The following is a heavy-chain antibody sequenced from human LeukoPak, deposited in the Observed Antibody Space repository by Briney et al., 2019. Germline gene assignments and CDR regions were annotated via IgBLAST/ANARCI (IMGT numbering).Heavy chain of an antibody. CDR3: ARTMYYYDSSGTNQATYFDY. CDR1: GYSFTTYW. CDR2: IYPIDSDT. V-gene: IGHV5-51*01. Sequence: GESLKISCKGSGYSFTTYWIGWVRQLPGKGLEWMGIIYPIDSDTKYSPSFQGQVTISADKSISTAYLQWTSLKASDTAMYYCARTMYYYDSSGTNQATYFDYWGQGTLVTVSS. J-gene: IGHJ4*02. D-gene: IGHD3-22*01.